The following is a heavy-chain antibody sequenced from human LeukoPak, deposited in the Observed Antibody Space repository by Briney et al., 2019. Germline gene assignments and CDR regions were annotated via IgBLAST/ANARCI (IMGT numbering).Heavy chain of an antibody. V-gene: IGHV1-2*02. D-gene: IGHD6-19*01. Sequence: GASVKVSCKASGYTFTAYYIHWVRQAPGQGLEWMGWIHPKSGDTNYAQKFQGRVTLTRDTSIGTAYMELSSLRSDDTAVYYCARGTLAVTGPAYWGQGTLVTVSS. CDR3: ARGTLAVTGPAY. CDR1: GYTFTAYY. J-gene: IGHJ4*02. CDR2: IHPKSGDT.